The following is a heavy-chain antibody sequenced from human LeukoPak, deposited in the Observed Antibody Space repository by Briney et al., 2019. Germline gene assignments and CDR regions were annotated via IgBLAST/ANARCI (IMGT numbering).Heavy chain of an antibody. Sequence: TGGSLRLSCAASGFTFSSYGMHWVRQAPGKGLEWVAFIRYDGSKKYYADSVKGRFTISRDNSKHTLYLQMYSLRAEDTAVYYCGNGGVIGYCSSTSCYTPHFDYWGQGTLVTVSS. D-gene: IGHD2-2*02. CDR3: GNGGVIGYCSSTSCYTPHFDY. CDR2: IRYDGSKK. V-gene: IGHV3-30*02. CDR1: GFTFSSYG. J-gene: IGHJ4*02.